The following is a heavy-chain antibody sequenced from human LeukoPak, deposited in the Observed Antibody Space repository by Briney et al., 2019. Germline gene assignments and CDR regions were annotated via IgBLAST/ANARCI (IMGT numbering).Heavy chain of an antibody. CDR1: GFTFSRQA. CDR2: ISYDGSDE. Sequence: GGSLRLSCAASGFTFSRQAMHWVRQSPGKGLEWVAIISYDGSDEYIADSGKGRFSSARANSRNTLDLQMNSLTTEDTALYCCASAKDYYGSGGYLPLYYFYGMDVWGKGTAVIVSS. CDR3: ASAKDYYGSGGYLPLYYFYGMDV. J-gene: IGHJ6*04. V-gene: IGHV3-30*04. D-gene: IGHD3-10*01.